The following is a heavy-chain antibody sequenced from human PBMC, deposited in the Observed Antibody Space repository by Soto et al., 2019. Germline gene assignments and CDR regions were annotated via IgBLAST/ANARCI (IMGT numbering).Heavy chain of an antibody. J-gene: IGHJ3*01. Sequence: PLETLSLTCTVSGGSISSRGYYWDWIRQHPGEGLEWIGYISYSGTTNYNPSLKSRVTISVDTSNNQLSLKLSSVTAADTAVYYCARDHGPRGAFDFWGQGTMVTVS. D-gene: IGHD3-10*01. V-gene: IGHV4-31*03. CDR3: ARDHGPRGAFDF. CDR2: ISYSGTT. CDR1: GGSISSRGYY.